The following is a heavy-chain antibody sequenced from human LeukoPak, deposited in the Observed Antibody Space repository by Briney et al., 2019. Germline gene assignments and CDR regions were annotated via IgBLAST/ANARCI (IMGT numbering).Heavy chain of an antibody. D-gene: IGHD5-18*01. J-gene: IGHJ3*02. Sequence: SETLSLTCTVSGGSISSSSYYWGWIRQPPGKGLEWIGSIYYSGSTYYNPSLKSRVTISVDTSKNQFSLKLSSVTAADTAVYYCARQGWIQPPQAFDIWGQGTMVTVSS. CDR2: IYYSGST. V-gene: IGHV4-39*07. CDR1: GGSISSSSYY. CDR3: ARQGWIQPPQAFDI.